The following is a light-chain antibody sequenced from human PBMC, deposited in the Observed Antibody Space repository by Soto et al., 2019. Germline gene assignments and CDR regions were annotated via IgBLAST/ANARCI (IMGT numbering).Light chain of an antibody. V-gene: IGKV3D-11*03. CDR1: QYINTR. J-gene: IGKJ1*01. Sequence: EIVLTQSPATLSSFPGDRVTLSCRASQYINTRLAWYQHRPGQAPRLLIYQTSIRAAGIPARFSASGSGTDGTITISDVKKEDGALYYCHQRQSWPRTFCQGTKVDI. CDR3: HQRQSWPRT. CDR2: QTS.